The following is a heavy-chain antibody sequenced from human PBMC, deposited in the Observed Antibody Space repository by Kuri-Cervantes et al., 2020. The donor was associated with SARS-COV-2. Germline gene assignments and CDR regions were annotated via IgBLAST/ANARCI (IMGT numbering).Heavy chain of an antibody. J-gene: IGHJ6*02. V-gene: IGHV3-48*02. D-gene: IGHD2-2*01. Sequence: GGSLRLSCAASGFTFSSYSMNWVRQAPGKGLEWVSYISSSSNTIYYADSVKGRFTISRDNAKNSLYLQMNSLRDEDTAVYYCARGYCSSTSCPPYYYYGMDVWGQGTTVTVSS. CDR1: GFTFSSYS. CDR3: ARGYCSSTSCPPYYYYGMDV. CDR2: ISSSSNTI.